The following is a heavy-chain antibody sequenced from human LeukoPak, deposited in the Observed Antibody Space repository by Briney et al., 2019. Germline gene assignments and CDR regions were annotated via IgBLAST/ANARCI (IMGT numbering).Heavy chain of an antibody. Sequence: PGGSLRLSCVASGFSFSDYYMSWIRQAPGKGLEWVSYIGSTIYYADSVKGRFTISRDNAKNSLYLQMNSLRAEDTAVYYCAKDLSYSSRSYGMDVWGQGTTVTVSS. CDR1: GFSFSDYY. J-gene: IGHJ6*02. CDR2: IGSTI. V-gene: IGHV3-11*04. D-gene: IGHD6-13*01. CDR3: AKDLSYSSRSYGMDV.